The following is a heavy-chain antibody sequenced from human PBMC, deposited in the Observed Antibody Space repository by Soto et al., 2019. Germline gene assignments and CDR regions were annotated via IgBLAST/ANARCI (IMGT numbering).Heavy chain of an antibody. Sequence: ASVKVSCKASGYTFTSYGISWVRQAPGQGLEWMGWISAYNGNTNYAQKLQGRVTMTTDTSTSTAYMELRSLRSDDTAVYYCARDLSYPLRFGGMDVRAKRTTVTVSS. J-gene: IGHJ6*04. V-gene: IGHV1-18*01. CDR1: GYTFTSYG. D-gene: IGHD3-10*01. CDR3: ARDLSYPLRFGGMDV. CDR2: ISAYNGNT.